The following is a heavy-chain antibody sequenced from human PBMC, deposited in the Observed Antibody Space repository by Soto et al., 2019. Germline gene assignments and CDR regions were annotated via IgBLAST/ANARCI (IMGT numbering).Heavy chain of an antibody. CDR3: ARGGFIYDSSGLGAFDI. J-gene: IGHJ3*02. CDR1: GFTFSSYA. Sequence: PGGSLRLSCAASGFTFSSYAMHWVRQAPGKGLEWVSFISSSVSTIYYADSVKGRFTISRDNAKNSLFLQMNSLRAEDTAVYYCARGGFIYDSSGLGAFDIWGQGTMVTVS. D-gene: IGHD3-22*01. CDR2: ISSSVSTI. V-gene: IGHV3-48*04.